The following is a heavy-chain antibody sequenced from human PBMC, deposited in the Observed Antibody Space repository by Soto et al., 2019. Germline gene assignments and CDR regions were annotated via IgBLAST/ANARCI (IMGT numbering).Heavy chain of an antibody. CDR2: ISYSGST. Sequence: PSETLSLTXTVSGGSISSGDFYWSWIRQPPGRGLEWIGYISYSGSTYYNTSLKSRVTISVDTSKNQFSLKLNSVTAADTAVYYCARGGPTGGSYKYNWFDPWGQGTLVTVSS. V-gene: IGHV4-30-4*01. J-gene: IGHJ5*02. CDR1: GGSISSGDFY. CDR3: ARGGPTGGSYKYNWFDP. D-gene: IGHD2-15*01.